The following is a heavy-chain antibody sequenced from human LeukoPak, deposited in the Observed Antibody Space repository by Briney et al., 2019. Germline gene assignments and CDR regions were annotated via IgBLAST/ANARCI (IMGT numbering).Heavy chain of an antibody. CDR3: ASFGTSDPYYFDY. V-gene: IGHV3-7*01. J-gene: IGHJ4*02. CDR1: GFTFSSYW. CDR2: IKQDGSEK. D-gene: IGHD2-2*01. Sequence: GGSLRLSCAASGFTFSSYWMSWVRQAPGKGLEWVANIKQDGSEKYYVDSVKGRFTISRDNAKNSLYLQMNSLRAEDTAVYYRASFGTSDPYYFDYWGQGTLVTVSS.